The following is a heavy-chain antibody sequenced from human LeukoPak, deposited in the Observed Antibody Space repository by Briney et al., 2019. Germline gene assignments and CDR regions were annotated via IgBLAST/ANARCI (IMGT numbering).Heavy chain of an antibody. Sequence: GGSLRLSCATSGFTFSNYGFHWVRQAPGKGLEWVTFIRYDGTNKYYAESVKGRFTISRDNSKNTVYLQMNSLKTDDTAVYYCAKGLRVWQQWRTDHWGQGTLVTVSS. D-gene: IGHD6-13*01. CDR1: GFTFSNYG. V-gene: IGHV3-30*02. CDR2: IRYDGTNK. CDR3: AKGLRVWQQWRTDH. J-gene: IGHJ4*02.